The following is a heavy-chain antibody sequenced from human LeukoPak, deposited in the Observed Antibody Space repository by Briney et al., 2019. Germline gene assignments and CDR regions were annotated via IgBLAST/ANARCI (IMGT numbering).Heavy chain of an antibody. V-gene: IGHV1-8*03. CDR3: ARGSFIRGWWLRGRAYFDY. J-gene: IGHJ4*02. Sequence: ASVKVSCKASGYSFTTYAMNWLRQAPGQGLEWMGWMNPNSGNTGYAQKFQGRVTITRNTSISTAYMELSSLRSEDTAVYYCARGSFIRGWWLRGRAYFDYWGQGTLVTVSS. D-gene: IGHD2-15*01. CDR1: GYSFTTYA. CDR2: MNPNSGNT.